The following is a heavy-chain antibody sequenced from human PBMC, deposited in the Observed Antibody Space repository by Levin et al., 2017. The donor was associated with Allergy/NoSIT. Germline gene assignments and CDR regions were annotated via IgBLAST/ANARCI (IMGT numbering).Heavy chain of an antibody. CDR3: AKMSSSRTSFDQ. CDR1: GFRFSDYY. V-gene: IGHV3-11*01. D-gene: IGHD6-13*01. CDR2: ITNGAT. Sequence: GGSLRLSCAASGFRFSDYYMSWIRQAPGTGLQWVSYITNGATYYTNYGAGRFTISRDNTRNSLFLHMNSLRAEDTAVYYCAKMSSSRTSFDQWGQGTLVTVAS. J-gene: IGHJ4*02.